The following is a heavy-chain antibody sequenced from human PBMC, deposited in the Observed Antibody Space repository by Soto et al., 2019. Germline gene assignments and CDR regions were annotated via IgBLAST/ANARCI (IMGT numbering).Heavy chain of an antibody. Sequence: PSETLSLTCAVSGGSISSTYWWSWVRQPPGKGLEWIGEIYHTGSTNYNPSLKSRVTISVDKSKNQFSLKLSSVTAADTAFYYCARKGYFDWLYFDYWGLGTLVTV. CDR1: GGSISSTYW. V-gene: IGHV4-4*02. J-gene: IGHJ4*02. CDR2: IYHTGST. D-gene: IGHD3-9*01. CDR3: ARKGYFDWLYFDY.